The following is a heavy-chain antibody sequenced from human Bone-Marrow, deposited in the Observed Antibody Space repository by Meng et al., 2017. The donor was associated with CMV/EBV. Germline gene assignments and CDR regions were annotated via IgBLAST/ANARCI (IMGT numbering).Heavy chain of an antibody. CDR1: GFTFSRYA. D-gene: IGHD3-22*01. CDR3: AREGYYYDSSGYYYVSWFDY. CDR2: ISGSGGST. J-gene: IGHJ4*02. Sequence: GESLKISCAASGFTFSRYAMTWVRQAAGKGLEWVSLISGSGGSTYSADSVKGRFTVSRDDSKNTLHLQMSSLRLEDTAVYYCAREGYYYDSSGYYYVSWFDYWGQGTLVTVSS. V-gene: IGHV3-23*01.